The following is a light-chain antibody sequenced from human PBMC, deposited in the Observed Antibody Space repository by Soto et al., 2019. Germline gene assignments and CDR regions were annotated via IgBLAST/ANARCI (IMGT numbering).Light chain of an antibody. CDR1: QSVNSK. V-gene: IGKV3-11*01. CDR3: QHRSNWPRT. CDR2: GAS. Sequence: EIVMTHSPATLSVSPWEGATLSCRASQSVNSKLAWYQQKPGQAPRLLIYGASTRATGIPARFSGSGSGTDFTLTISSLEPEDFAVYYCQHRSNWPRTFGQGTRLEIK. J-gene: IGKJ5*01.